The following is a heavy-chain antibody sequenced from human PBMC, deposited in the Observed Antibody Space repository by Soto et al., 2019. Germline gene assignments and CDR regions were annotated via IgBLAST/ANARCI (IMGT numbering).Heavy chain of an antibody. Sequence: SETLSLTCTVSGGSFSSYYWSWIRQPPGKGLEWIAYSYDSGSTSYSPSLQSRVTMSVDTSKNQFSLKLSSVTAADTAVYYCAGGGNTALAYYFYGMDIWGQGTTVTVSS. CDR3: AGGGNTALAYYFYGMDI. V-gene: IGHV4-59*01. D-gene: IGHD5-18*01. CDR2: SYDSGST. CDR1: GGSFSSYY. J-gene: IGHJ6*02.